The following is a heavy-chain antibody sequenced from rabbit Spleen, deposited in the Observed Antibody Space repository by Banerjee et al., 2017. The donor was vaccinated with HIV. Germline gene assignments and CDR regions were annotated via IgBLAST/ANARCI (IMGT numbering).Heavy chain of an antibody. D-gene: IGHD3-1*01. Sequence: EQLEESGGGLVKPEGSLTLTCKASGVSLNDKDVMCWVRQAPGKGLEWIACIKIVTGKAVYASWAKGRFTMSRTSSTTVTLQMTSLTAADTATYFCARSYVVGTAWADIAKFGLWGPGTLVTVS. J-gene: IGHJ6*01. CDR2: IKIVTGKA. V-gene: IGHV1S45*01. CDR3: ARSYVVGTAWADIAKFGL. CDR1: GVSLNDKDV.